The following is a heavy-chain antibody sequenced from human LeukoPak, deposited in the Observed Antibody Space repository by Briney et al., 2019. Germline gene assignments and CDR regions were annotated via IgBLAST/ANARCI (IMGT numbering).Heavy chain of an antibody. D-gene: IGHD1-26*01. CDR2: ISYDGSNK. CDR1: GFTFSSYS. V-gene: IGHV3-30*03. Sequence: QPGGSLRLSCAASGFTFSSYSMNWVRQAPGKGLEWVAVISYDGSNKYYADSVKGRFTISRDNSKNTLYLQMNSLRAEDTAVYYCARASSGTYYYFDPWGQGTLVTVSS. CDR3: ARASSGTYYYFDP. J-gene: IGHJ4*02.